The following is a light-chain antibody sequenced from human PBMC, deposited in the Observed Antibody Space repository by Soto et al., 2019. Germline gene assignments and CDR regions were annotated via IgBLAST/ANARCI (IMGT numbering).Light chain of an antibody. J-gene: IGLJ3*02. CDR2: EVT. Sequence: QSALTQPPSASGSPRQSVTISCTGTSSDVGGYNYVSWYQQHPGKVPKLMIYEVTKRPSGVPDRFSGSKSGNTASLTVSGLQAEDEADYYCSSYAGSNILVFGGGTKVTVL. CDR3: SSYAGSNILV. V-gene: IGLV2-8*01. CDR1: SSDVGGYNY.